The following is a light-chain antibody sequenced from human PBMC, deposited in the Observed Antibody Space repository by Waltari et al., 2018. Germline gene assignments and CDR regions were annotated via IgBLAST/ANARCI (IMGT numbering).Light chain of an antibody. CDR1: YGICNS. J-gene: IGKJ2*01. V-gene: IGKV6D-21*02. Sequence: CRDKYGICNSLPWDQQKPGKSPKLLINYASQSIAGVPSRFSGSGSGTDFTLTINSLEAEDAAAYYCHQSNNLPYTFGQGTKLEI. CDR2: YAS. CDR3: HQSNNLPYT.